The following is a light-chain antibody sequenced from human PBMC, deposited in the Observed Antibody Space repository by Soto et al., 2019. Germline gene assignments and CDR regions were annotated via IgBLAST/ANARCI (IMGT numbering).Light chain of an antibody. CDR2: EVA. CDR3: QHLNSYPIT. Sequence: IQLTQFPSSLSASVGDRVTITCRASQGVSSHLAWHQQKPGKAPKLLIYEVATLQSGVPSRFSVSGSGIAFTITISSLQPEDFATHYCQHLNSYPITFVQGTRLEI. CDR1: QGVSSH. J-gene: IGKJ5*01. V-gene: IGKV1-9*01.